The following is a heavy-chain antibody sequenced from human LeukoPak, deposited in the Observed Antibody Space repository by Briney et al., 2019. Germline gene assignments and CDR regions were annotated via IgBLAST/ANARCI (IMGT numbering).Heavy chain of an antibody. J-gene: IGHJ4*01. CDR2: ISAYNGNT. V-gene: IGHV1-18*01. Sequence: ASVKVSCKASGYTFTSYGISWVRQAPGQGLEWMGWISAYNGNTNYAQKLQGRVPITTETSTSTAYMELRSLRSDDTAVYYGTRDGQSESYNSSGHRVWGNGTLVTVSS. CDR1: GYTFTSYG. CDR3: TRDGQSESYNSSGHRV. D-gene: IGHD3-22*01.